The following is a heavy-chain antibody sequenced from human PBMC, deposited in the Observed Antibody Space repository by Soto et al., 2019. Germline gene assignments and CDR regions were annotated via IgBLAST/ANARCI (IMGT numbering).Heavy chain of an antibody. D-gene: IGHD4-17*01. CDR1: GGSISSYY. CDR2: IYHTGST. Sequence: SEILSLTCTVSGGSISSYYWSWIRQPPGKGLEWIGYIYHTGSTNYNPSLKSRLNISVDTSKNQFSLKLSSVTAADTAMYYCARVGGATVTTRYYGMDVWGQGTTVTVSS. J-gene: IGHJ6*02. CDR3: ARVGGATVTTRYYGMDV. V-gene: IGHV4-59*01.